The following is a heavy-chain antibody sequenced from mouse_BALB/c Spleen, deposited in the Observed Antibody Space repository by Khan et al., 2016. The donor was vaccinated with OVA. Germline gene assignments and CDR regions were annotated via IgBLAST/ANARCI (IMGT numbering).Heavy chain of an antibody. CDR3: ARAYCAKYREAMDY. J-gene: IGHJ4*01. V-gene: IGHV2-6-7*01. D-gene: IGHD2-10*01. CDR2: IWGDGST. Sequence: QVQLKQSGPGLVAPSQSLSITCTVSGFSLTGYGVNWVRQPPGKGLEWLGMIWGDGSTDYNSALKSRLSITKDNSKNQVFLKMNSLQTVNTARYYCARAYCAKYREAMDYWGQGNSVTVSS. CDR1: GFSLTGYG.